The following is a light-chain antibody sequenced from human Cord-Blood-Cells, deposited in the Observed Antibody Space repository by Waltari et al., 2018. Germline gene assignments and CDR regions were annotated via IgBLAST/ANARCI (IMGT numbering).Light chain of an antibody. CDR1: SSNIGAGYD. J-gene: IGLJ3*02. Sequence: QSVLTQPPSVSGAPGQRVTISCTGSSSNIGAGYDVHWYQQLPGTAPKRLIYGNRERPSGGPDRFSGSKSGTSASLAITGRQAEDEADYYCQSYDSSLSGSVFGGGTKLTVL. CDR3: QSYDSSLSGSV. V-gene: IGLV1-40*01. CDR2: GNR.